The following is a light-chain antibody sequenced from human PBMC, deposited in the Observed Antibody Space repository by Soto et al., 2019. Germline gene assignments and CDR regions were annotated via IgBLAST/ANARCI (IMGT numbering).Light chain of an antibody. CDR1: QSVNKAY. CDR3: QHSGDFRWT. V-gene: IGKV3-20*01. Sequence: VLTQSPGTLAFSPGCRATISCGAGQSVNKAYLVWYQVKPGQAPRRLIYGASSRATCIPDRFSGRGFGTDFTLTISRLEPEDFAVYYCQHSGDFRWTFGLGTKVDIK. CDR2: GAS. J-gene: IGKJ1*01.